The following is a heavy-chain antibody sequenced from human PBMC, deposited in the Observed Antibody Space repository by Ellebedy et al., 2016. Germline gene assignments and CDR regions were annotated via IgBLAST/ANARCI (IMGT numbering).Heavy chain of an antibody. CDR3: ARDQAGEVQLRYFDL. CDR1: GGSISSGDYY. V-gene: IGHV4-30-4*01. CDR2: IYYSGST. D-gene: IGHD7-27*01. J-gene: IGHJ2*01. Sequence: SETLSLTXTVSGGSISSGDYYWSWIRQPPGKGLEWIGYIYYSGSTYYNPSLKSRVTISVDTSKNQFSLKLSSVTAADTAVYYCARDQAGEVQLRYFDLWGRGTLVTVSS.